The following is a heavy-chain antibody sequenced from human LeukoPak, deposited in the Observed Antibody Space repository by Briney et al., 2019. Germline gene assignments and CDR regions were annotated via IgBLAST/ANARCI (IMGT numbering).Heavy chain of an antibody. CDR3: ARDSTSSSWHNHWFDP. CDR2: IIPIFGTA. D-gene: IGHD6-13*01. J-gene: IGHJ5*02. CDR1: GGTFSSYA. V-gene: IGHV1-69*13. Sequence: GASVKVSCKASGGTFSSYAISWVRQAPGQGLEWMGGIIPIFGTANYAQKFQGRVTITADESTSTAYMELSSLRSEDTAVYYCARDSTSSSWHNHWFDPWGQGTLVTVSS.